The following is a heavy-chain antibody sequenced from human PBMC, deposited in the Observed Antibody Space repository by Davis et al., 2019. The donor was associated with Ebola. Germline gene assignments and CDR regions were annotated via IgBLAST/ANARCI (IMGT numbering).Heavy chain of an antibody. CDR1: GGTFSSYA. CDR2: INPNSGGT. Sequence: AASVKVSCKASGGTFSSYAISWVRQAPGQGLEWMGRINPNSGGTNYAQKFQGRVTMTRDTSISTAYMELVKLTSDDTAVYFCARDGQQQLLVDTWFDPWGQGTLVTVSS. D-gene: IGHD6-13*01. CDR3: ARDGQQQLLVDTWFDP. J-gene: IGHJ5*02. V-gene: IGHV1-2*06.